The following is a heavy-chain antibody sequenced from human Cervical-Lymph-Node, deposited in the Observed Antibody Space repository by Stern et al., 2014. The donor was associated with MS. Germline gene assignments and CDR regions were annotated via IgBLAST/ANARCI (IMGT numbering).Heavy chain of an antibody. J-gene: IGHJ4*02. Sequence: EVQLEESGGGLVQPGGSLRLSCAASGFTFSSYAMHWVRQAPGKGLEYVSAISSNGGSTYYANSVMGRFTISRDNSKNTLYLQMGSLRAEDMAVYYCARLGGYSSGYWGQGTLVTVSS. D-gene: IGHD1-26*01. CDR3: ARLGGYSSGY. CDR2: ISSNGGST. CDR1: GFTFSSYA. V-gene: IGHV3-64*01.